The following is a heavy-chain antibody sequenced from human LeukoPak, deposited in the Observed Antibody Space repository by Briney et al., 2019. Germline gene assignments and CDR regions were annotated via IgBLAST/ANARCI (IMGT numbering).Heavy chain of an antibody. CDR3: ARDPLVGTGDRYTYNWFDP. J-gene: IGHJ5*02. V-gene: IGHV3-30-3*01. CDR2: ISYDGSNK. Sequence: GGSLRLSCAASGFTFSSYAMHWVRQAPGKGLEWVAVISYDGSNKYYADSVKGRFTISRDNSKNTLYLQMNSLRAEDTAVYYCARDPLVGTGDRYTYNWFDPWGQGTLVTVSS. CDR1: GFTFSSYA. D-gene: IGHD3-16*02.